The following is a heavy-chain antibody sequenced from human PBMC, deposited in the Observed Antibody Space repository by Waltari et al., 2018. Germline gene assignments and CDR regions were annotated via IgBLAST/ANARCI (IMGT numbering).Heavy chain of an antibody. Sequence: QVQLQESGPGLVKPSETLSLTCTVSGGSISSYYWSWIRQPPGKGLEWIGYIYYSGSTNYNPSLKSRVTISVDTSKNQFSLKLSSVTAADTAVDYCALVGRGYDANDYWGQGTLVTVSS. CDR2: IYYSGST. V-gene: IGHV4-59*01. CDR3: ALVGRGYDANDY. CDR1: GGSISSYY. D-gene: IGHD5-12*01. J-gene: IGHJ4*02.